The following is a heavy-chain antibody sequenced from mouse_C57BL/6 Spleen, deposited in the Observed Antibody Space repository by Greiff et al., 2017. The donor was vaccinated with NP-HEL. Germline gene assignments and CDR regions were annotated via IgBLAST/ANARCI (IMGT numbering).Heavy chain of an antibody. Sequence: QVQLQQPGAELVKPGASVKMSCKASGYTFTSYWITWVKQRPGQGLEWIGDIYPGSGSTNYNEKFKSKATLTVDTSSSTAYMQLSSLTSEDSAVYYCARQAIRYYGSSYGYFDYWGQGTTLTVSS. CDR2: IYPGSGST. CDR3: ARQAIRYYGSSYGYFDY. D-gene: IGHD1-1*01. J-gene: IGHJ2*01. V-gene: IGHV1-55*01. CDR1: GYTFTSYW.